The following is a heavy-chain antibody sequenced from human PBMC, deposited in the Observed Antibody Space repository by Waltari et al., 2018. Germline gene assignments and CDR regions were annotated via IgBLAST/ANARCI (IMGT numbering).Heavy chain of an antibody. CDR3: AKAGRRYFDFSEILE. CDR2: IWSDGSKK. V-gene: IGHV3-33*06. Sequence: QVHLVESGGGVVQPGKYLRLSCAASGFTFGGFGMPWVRQAPGKGLEWVAVIWSDGSKKYYAESVKGRFTISRDNSRRSVSLEMNSLRGEDTAVYYCAKAGRRYFDFSEILEWGLGTQVTVSS. J-gene: IGHJ4*02. CDR1: GFTFGGFG. D-gene: IGHD3-9*01.